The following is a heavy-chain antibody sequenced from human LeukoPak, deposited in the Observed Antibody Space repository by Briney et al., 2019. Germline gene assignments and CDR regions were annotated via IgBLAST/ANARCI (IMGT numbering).Heavy chain of an antibody. J-gene: IGHJ4*02. D-gene: IGHD2-2*01. CDR1: GFTFSSYG. CDR3: AKAAAIERFDYFDY. CDR2: ISYDGSNK. V-gene: IGHV3-30*18. Sequence: PGRSLRLSCAASGFTFSSYGMHWVRRAPGKGLEWVAVISYDGSNKYYADSVKGRFTISRDNSKNTLYLQMNSLRAEDTAVYYCAKAAAIERFDYFDYWGQGTLVTVSS.